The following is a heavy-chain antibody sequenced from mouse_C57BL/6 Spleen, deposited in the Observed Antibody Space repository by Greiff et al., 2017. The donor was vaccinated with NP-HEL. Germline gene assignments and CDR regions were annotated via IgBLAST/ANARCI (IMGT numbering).Heavy chain of an antibody. V-gene: IGHV14-2*01. CDR3: ARNTTVVEGYFDY. CDR2: IDPADGDT. CDR1: GFNIKDYY. D-gene: IGHD1-1*01. J-gene: IGHJ2*01. Sequence: VQLQQSGAELVKPGASVKLSCTASGFNIKDYYMHWVKQRPEQGLEWIGRIDPADGDTKYAPKFQGKATITADTSSNTAYLQLSSLTSEDTAVYYCARNTTVVEGYFDYWGQGTTLTVSS.